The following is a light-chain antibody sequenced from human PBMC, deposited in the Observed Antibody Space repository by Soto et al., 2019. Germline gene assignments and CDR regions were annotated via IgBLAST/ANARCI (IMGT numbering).Light chain of an antibody. V-gene: IGKV1-39*01. Sequence: DIQMTQSPSSLSAFMGDRVTITCRATQSISSYLNWYQQKPGKAPNLLIYAASSLQDGVTSRFSGSGSGTYFPPTISPLQPEDLATYYCKKTSTTPYPFGPGTKLEIK. CDR2: AAS. CDR1: QSISSY. CDR3: KKTSTTPYP. J-gene: IGKJ2*01.